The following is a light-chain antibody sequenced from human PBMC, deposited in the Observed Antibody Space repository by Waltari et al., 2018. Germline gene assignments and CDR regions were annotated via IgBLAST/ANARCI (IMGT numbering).Light chain of an antibody. CDR2: DAS. CDR3: QQYDSFPLT. CDR1: QDITTY. V-gene: IGKV1-33*01. Sequence: DIQMTQSPSSLSASVGDRVTITCQASQDITTYLNWYQRKPGKAPKLLIYDASSLETGVSSGFSGSGSGTHFTFTITSLQPEDFATYYCQQYDSFPLTFGGGTKVEIK. J-gene: IGKJ4*01.